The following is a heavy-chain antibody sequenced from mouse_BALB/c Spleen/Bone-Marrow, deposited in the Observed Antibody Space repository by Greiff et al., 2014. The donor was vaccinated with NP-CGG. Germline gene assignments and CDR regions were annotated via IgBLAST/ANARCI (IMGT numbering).Heavy chain of an antibody. D-gene: IGHD2-4*01. CDR1: GYAFSNYG. V-gene: IGHV1-80*01. CDR2: IYPGDGDT. Sequence: QVQLQQPGAEVMRPGSSVNISCKASGYAFSNYGMDRVKQRPGPGLEWIGQIYPGDGDTNYNGKFKGRVTLTADKSSSTAYMQLSSLTSEDSAVYFCASVYDYGRGYAMDYWGQGTSVTVSS. CDR3: ASVYDYGRGYAMDY. J-gene: IGHJ4*01.